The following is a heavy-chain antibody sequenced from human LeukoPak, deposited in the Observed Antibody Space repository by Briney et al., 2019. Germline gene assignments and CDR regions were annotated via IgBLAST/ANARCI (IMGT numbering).Heavy chain of an antibody. J-gene: IGHJ4*02. CDR2: ITGSGGTA. CDR3: AKVSWSRSDRDY. V-gene: IGHV3-23*01. D-gene: IGHD3-3*01. Sequence: PGGSLRLSCAASGLTFNACDLSWVRQAPGKGLDWVSGITGSGGTAVYADSVKGRFTISRDNSKNTLYLQMNSLRAEDTAVYYCAKVSWSRSDRDYWGQGTLVTVSS. CDR1: GLTFNACD.